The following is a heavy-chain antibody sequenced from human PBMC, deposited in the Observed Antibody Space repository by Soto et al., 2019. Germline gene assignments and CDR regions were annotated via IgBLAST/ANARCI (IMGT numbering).Heavy chain of an antibody. V-gene: IGHV3-21*01. Sequence: PGGSLRLSCAASGFTFSSYSMNWVRQAPGKGLEWVSSISSSSSYIYYADSVKGRFTISRDNAKNSLYLQMNSLRAEDTAVYYCARAHYFDSGPLDYWGQGTLVTVSS. CDR1: GFTFSSYS. CDR3: ARAHYFDSGPLDY. J-gene: IGHJ4*02. CDR2: ISSSSSYI. D-gene: IGHD3-22*01.